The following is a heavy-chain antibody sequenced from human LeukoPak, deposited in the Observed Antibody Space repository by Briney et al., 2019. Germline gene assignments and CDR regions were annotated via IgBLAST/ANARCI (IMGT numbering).Heavy chain of an antibody. CDR2: IYHSGST. D-gene: IGHD2-2*02. CDR3: ARGHPVVPAAVPDY. CDR1: GGSISSSNW. J-gene: IGHJ4*02. Sequence: PSETLSLTCAVSGGSISSSNWWSWVRQPPGKGLEWIGEIYHSGSTNYNPSLKSRVTISVDKSKNQFSLKLSSVTAADTAVYYCARGHPVVPAAVPDYWGQGTLVTVSS. V-gene: IGHV4-4*02.